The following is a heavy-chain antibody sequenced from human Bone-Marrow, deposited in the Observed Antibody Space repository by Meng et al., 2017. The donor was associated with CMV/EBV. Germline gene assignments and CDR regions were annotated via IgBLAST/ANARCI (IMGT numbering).Heavy chain of an antibody. CDR2: MNPNNGNT. V-gene: IGHV1-8*02. CDR3: ARAVTIFGVVTLQYYYYGMDV. J-gene: IGHJ6*02. CDR1: GYTFTSYD. Sequence: ASVKVSCKASGYTFTSYDINWVRQATGQGLEWMGWMNPNNGNTGYAQKFQGRVTMTRNTSISTAYMELSSLRSEDTAVYYCARAVTIFGVVTLQYYYYGMDVWGQGTTVTVSS. D-gene: IGHD3-3*01.